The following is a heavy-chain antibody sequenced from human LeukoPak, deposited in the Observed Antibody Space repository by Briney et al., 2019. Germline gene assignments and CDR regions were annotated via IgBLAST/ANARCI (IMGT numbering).Heavy chain of an antibody. CDR2: INPNSGGT. CDR3: ARGGLGDNWFDP. Sequence: ASVEVSCKASGYTFTSYYMHWVRQAPGQGLEWMGWINPNSGGTNYAQKFQGWVTMTRDTSISTAYMELSRLRSDDTAVYYCARGGLGDNWFDPWGQGTLVTVSS. V-gene: IGHV1-2*04. J-gene: IGHJ5*02. CDR1: GYTFTSYY. D-gene: IGHD3-16*01.